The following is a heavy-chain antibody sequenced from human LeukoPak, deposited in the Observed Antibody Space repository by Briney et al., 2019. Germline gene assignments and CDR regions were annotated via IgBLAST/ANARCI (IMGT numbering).Heavy chain of an antibody. Sequence: PGGSLRLSCAASGFTFDDYGMSWVRQAPGKGLEWVSGINWNGGSTGYADSVKGRFTISRDNAKNSLYLQMNSLRAEDTAVYYCARDRGLGYCSGGSCYSFNNWFDPWGQGTLVTVSS. CDR2: INWNGGST. V-gene: IGHV3-20*04. J-gene: IGHJ5*02. CDR1: GFTFDDYG. D-gene: IGHD2-15*01. CDR3: ARDRGLGYCSGGSCYSFNNWFDP.